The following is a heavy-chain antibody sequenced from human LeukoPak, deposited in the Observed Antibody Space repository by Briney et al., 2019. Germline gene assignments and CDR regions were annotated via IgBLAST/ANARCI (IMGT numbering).Heavy chain of an antibody. CDR2: ISSSSSYI. J-gene: IGHJ6*03. Sequence: GGSLRLSCAASGFTFSSYSMNWVRQAPGKGLEWVSSISSSSSYIYYADSVKGRFTISRDNAKNSLYLQMNSLRAEDTAVYYCARYGQQLVYDYYYYYMDVWGKGTTVTVSS. CDR3: ARYGQQLVYDYYYYYMDV. CDR1: GFTFSSYS. D-gene: IGHD6-13*01. V-gene: IGHV3-21*01.